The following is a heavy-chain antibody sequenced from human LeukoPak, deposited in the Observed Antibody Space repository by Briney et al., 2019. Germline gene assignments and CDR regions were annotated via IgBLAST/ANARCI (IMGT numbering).Heavy chain of an antibody. V-gene: IGHV1-69*04. CDR3: ARVSSAGSWQDLLVEKEDY. D-gene: IGHD6-13*01. CDR1: GGTFSSYA. J-gene: IGHJ4*02. CDR2: VIPILGIA. Sequence: ASVKVSCKASGGTFSSYAISWVRQAPGQGLEWMGRVIPILGIANYAQKFQGRVTITADKSTSTAYMELSSLRSEDTAVYYCARVSSAGSWQDLLVEKEDYWGQGTLVTVSS.